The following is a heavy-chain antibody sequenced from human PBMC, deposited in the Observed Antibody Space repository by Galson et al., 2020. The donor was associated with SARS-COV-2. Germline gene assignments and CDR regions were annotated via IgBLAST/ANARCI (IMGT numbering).Heavy chain of an antibody. V-gene: IGHV3-23*01. J-gene: IGHJ4*02. CDR1: GFTFRSYA. D-gene: IGHD3-22*01. Sequence: GESLKISCAASGFTFRSYAMSWVRQAPGKGLEWVTAISGSGGSTYYADSVKGRFTISRDNSKNTLYLQMNSLRAEDTAVYYCAKDTYDSSGYVLDYWGQGTLVTVSS. CDR2: ISGSGGST. CDR3: AKDTYDSSGYVLDY.